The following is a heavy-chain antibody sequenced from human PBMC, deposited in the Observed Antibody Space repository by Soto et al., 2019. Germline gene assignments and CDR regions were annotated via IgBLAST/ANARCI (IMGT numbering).Heavy chain of an antibody. CDR3: AHSIAPRLFDY. V-gene: IGHV2-5*02. J-gene: IGHJ4*02. CDR1: GFSLRTSGLG. Sequence: QITLKESGPTLVKPTQTLTLTCSFSGFSLRTSGLGVGWIRQPPGKALEWLALIYWDDDKRYSPSLETRLTXPXPTSKNQVALTMTNMDPVDTATYFCAHSIAPRLFDYWGQGILVTVSS. CDR2: IYWDDDK. D-gene: IGHD2-15*01.